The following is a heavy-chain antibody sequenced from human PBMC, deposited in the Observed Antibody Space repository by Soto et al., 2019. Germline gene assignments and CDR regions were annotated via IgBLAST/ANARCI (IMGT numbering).Heavy chain of an antibody. Sequence: PGESLKISCKGSVYSFTSYWIGWVRQMPGKGLEWMGIIYPGDSDTRYSPSFQGQVTISADKSISTAYLQWSSLKASDTAMYYCARDWDGYNREPDAFDIWGQGTMVTVS. D-gene: IGHD5-12*01. CDR3: ARDWDGYNREPDAFDI. J-gene: IGHJ3*02. CDR2: IYPGDSDT. V-gene: IGHV5-51*01. CDR1: VYSFTSYW.